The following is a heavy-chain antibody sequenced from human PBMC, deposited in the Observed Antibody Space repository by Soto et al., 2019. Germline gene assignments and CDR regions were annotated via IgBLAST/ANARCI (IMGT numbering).Heavy chain of an antibody. CDR1: GFTFSSYS. D-gene: IGHD6-19*01. J-gene: IGHJ4*02. Sequence: GGSLRLSCAASGFTFSSYSMNWVRQAPGKGLEWVSYISSSSSTIYYADSVKGRFTISRDNAKNSLYLQMNSLRAEDTAVYYCAREGRILAVAGNYLDYWGQGTLVTVSS. V-gene: IGHV3-48*01. CDR2: ISSSSSTI. CDR3: AREGRILAVAGNYLDY.